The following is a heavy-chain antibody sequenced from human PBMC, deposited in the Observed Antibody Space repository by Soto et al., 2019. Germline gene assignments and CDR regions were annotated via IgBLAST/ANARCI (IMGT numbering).Heavy chain of an antibody. CDR3: SKDLPGELLSTCFDS. J-gene: IGHJ5*01. V-gene: IGHV3-23*01. CDR2: ITGSGGRT. D-gene: IGHD1-26*01. CDR1: GFTFSSYA. Sequence: GGSLRLSCAASGFTFSSYAMSWVRQAPGKGLEWVSAITGSGGRTYYADSVKGRFTISRDNSKNTLYLQMNSLRAEDTAVYYCSKDLPGELLSTCFDSSGRGTLVTVSS.